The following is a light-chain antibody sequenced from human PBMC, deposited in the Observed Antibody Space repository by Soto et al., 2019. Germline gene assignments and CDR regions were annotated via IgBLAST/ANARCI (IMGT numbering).Light chain of an antibody. CDR1: QIISTY. V-gene: IGKV1-39*01. J-gene: IGKJ1*01. Sequence: DIQMTQSPSSLSASVGDRVTITCRASQIISTYLNWYQQKPGKAPDLLIYAASSLQSGVPSRFSGSGSGTDFTLTISSLQPEDFASYYCQQTYNTPWTFGQGTKVEIK. CDR2: AAS. CDR3: QQTYNTPWT.